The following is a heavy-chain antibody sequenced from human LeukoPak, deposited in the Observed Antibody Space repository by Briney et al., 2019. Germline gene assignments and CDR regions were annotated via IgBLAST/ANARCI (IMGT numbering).Heavy chain of an antibody. CDR3: ARDGNGPADY. CDR2: IIPILGIA. J-gene: IGHJ4*02. Sequence: ASVKVSCKASGGTFSSYAISWVRQAPGQGLEWMGRIIPILGIANYAQKFQGRVILTTDTSTSTVYMELRSLRSNDTAVYYCARDGNGPADYWGQGTLVTVSS. D-gene: IGHD2-8*01. CDR1: GGTFSSYA. V-gene: IGHV1-69*04.